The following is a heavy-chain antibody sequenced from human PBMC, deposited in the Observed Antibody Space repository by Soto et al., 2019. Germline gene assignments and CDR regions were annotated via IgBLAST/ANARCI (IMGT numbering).Heavy chain of an antibody. CDR3: ARLWGAVVRGDFDY. J-gene: IGHJ4*02. Sequence: QLQLQESGPGLVKPSETLSLTCSVSGGSISSSSYYWGWIRQPPGKGLEWIGSIYYSGSTYYNPSLKSRVTISVDTSKNQFSLKLSSVTAADTAVYYCARLWGAVVRGDFDYWGQGTLVTVSS. CDR2: IYYSGST. D-gene: IGHD6-19*01. V-gene: IGHV4-39*01. CDR1: GGSISSSSYY.